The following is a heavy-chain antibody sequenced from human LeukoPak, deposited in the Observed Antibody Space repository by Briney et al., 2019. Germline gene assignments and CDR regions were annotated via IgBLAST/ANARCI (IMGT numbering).Heavy chain of an antibody. CDR2: IYYSGST. CDR3: ASRLTRDDAFDI. V-gene: IGHV4-59*08. CDR1: GGSISIYY. Sequence: SETLSLTCTVSGGSISIYYWSWTRQPPGKGLEWIGYIYYSGSTNYNPSLKSRVTISVDTSKNQFSLKLSSVTAADTAVYYCASRLTRDDAFDIWGQGTMVTVSS. J-gene: IGHJ3*02.